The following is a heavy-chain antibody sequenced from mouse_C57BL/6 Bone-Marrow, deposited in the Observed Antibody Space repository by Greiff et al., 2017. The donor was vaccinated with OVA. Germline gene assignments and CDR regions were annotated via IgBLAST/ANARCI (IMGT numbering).Heavy chain of an antibody. J-gene: IGHJ1*03. CDR2: IRSKSSNYAT. Sequence: EVQLQESGGGLVQPKGSLKLSCAASGFTFNTYAMHWVRQAPGKGLEWVARIRSKSSNYATYYADSVKDRFTISRDDSQSMLYLQMNNLKTEDTAMYYCVRDGYYGCSEDWYFDVWGTGTTVTVSS. V-gene: IGHV10-3*01. D-gene: IGHD1-1*01. CDR3: VRDGYYGCSEDWYFDV. CDR1: GFTFNTYA.